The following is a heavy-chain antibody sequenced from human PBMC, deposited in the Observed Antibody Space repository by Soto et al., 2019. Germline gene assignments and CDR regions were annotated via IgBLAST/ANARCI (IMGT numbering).Heavy chain of an antibody. CDR3: ASTLNSSGHNLGYYFDY. D-gene: IGHD6-19*01. V-gene: IGHV1-8*01. Sequence: QVQLVQSGAEVKKPGASVKVSCKASGYTFTSYDINWVRQATGQGLEWMGWMNPNSGNTGYAQKFQGRVTMTRNTSISTAYMELSSLRSEDTAVYYCASTLNSSGHNLGYYFDYWGQGTLVTVSS. CDR2: MNPNSGNT. CDR1: GYTFTSYD. J-gene: IGHJ4*02.